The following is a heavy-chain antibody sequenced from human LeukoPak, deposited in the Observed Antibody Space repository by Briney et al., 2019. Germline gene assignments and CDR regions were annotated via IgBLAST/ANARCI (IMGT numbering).Heavy chain of an antibody. D-gene: IGHD2-15*01. V-gene: IGHV3-53*05. CDR2: IYSSGDT. CDR3: AKDSQTGYCSGGSCYSAWFDS. Sequence: QSGGSLRLSCAASGFNVSSNYMSWVRQAPGKGLEWVSVIYSSGDTYYADSVKGRFTISRDNAKNSVYLQMNSLRPEDTALYYCAKDSQTGYCSGGSCYSAWFDSWGQGTLVTVSS. CDR1: GFNVSSNY. J-gene: IGHJ5*01.